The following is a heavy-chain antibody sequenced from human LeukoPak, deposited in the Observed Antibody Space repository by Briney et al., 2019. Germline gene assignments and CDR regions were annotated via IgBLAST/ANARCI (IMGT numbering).Heavy chain of an antibody. Sequence: GGSLRLSCAASAFTFRTYGMHWVRQAPGKGLEWVAVVSYDGTNEKYADPVKGRFTISRDNSKNTLSLQMNSLRADDTAVYYCAKDWANGDYIDHWGQGTLVTVSS. D-gene: IGHD2-8*01. CDR2: VSYDGTNE. CDR3: AKDWANGDYIDH. CDR1: AFTFRTYG. J-gene: IGHJ4*02. V-gene: IGHV3-30*18.